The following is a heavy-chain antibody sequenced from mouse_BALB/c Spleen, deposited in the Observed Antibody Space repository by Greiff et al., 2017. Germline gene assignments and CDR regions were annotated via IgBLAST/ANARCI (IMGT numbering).Heavy chain of an antibody. CDR3: AREEDYYGSSYDYAMDY. D-gene: IGHD1-1*01. CDR1: GYTFTSYV. J-gene: IGHJ4*01. V-gene: IGHV1-14*01. CDR2: INPYNDGT. Sequence: EVQLVESGPELVKPGASVKMSCKASGYTFTSYVMHWVKQKPGQGLEWIGYINPYNDGTKYNEKFKGKATLTSDKSSSTAYMELSSLTSEDSAVYYCAREEDYYGSSYDYAMDYWGQGTSVTVSS.